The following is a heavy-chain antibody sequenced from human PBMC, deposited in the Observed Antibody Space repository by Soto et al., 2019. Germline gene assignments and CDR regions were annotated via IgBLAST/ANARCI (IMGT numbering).Heavy chain of an antibody. V-gene: IGHV4-59*11. CDR1: GFSIGSHF. Sequence: SETLSLTCRVSGFSIGSHFWSWIRQAPGKGPELVGYIYHTVNTNYNPALKSRVTISMDTSKNHLSLQLSSVTAADTAVYYCARLQYTVVTALDIWGQGTMVTVSS. CDR2: IYHTVNT. J-gene: IGHJ3*02. D-gene: IGHD2-15*01. CDR3: ARLQYTVVTALDI.